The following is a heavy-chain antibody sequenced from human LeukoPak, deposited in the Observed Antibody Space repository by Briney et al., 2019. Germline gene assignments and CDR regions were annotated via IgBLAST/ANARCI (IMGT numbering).Heavy chain of an antibody. D-gene: IGHD5-12*01. Sequence: GRSLRLSCAASGFTFSSYSMNWVRQAPGKGLEWVSSISSSSSYIYYADSVKGRFTISRDNAKNSLYLQMNSLRAEDTAVYYCARGLSGYGHFAYWGQGTLVTVSS. CDR2: ISSSSSYI. CDR3: ARGLSGYGHFAY. V-gene: IGHV3-21*01. J-gene: IGHJ4*02. CDR1: GFTFSSYS.